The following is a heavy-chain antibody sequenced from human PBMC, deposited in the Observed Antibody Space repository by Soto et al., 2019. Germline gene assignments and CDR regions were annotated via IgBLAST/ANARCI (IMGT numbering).Heavy chain of an antibody. D-gene: IGHD3-22*01. CDR2: IIPIFGTA. J-gene: IGHJ4*02. Sequence: GASVKVSCKASGGTFSSYAISWVRQAPGQGLEWMGGIIPIFGTANYAQKFQGRVTITRDTSASTAYMELSSLRSEDTAVYYCARGSGYHYWHAYWGQRSLVAVSS. CDR1: GGTFSSYA. CDR3: ARGSGYHYWHAY. V-gene: IGHV1-69*05.